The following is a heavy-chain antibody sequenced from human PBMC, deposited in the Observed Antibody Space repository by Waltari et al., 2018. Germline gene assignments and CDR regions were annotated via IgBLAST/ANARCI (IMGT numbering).Heavy chain of an antibody. Sequence: EVQLVESGGGLVQPGGFLRLSCAGSGFPFSSFPMHWVRQAPGKGLEWVSGISVIGDITSYAYSVKGRFTMSRDTSKNTLYLLLNSLRPGDTAIYYCASAPRPEVSAPFDFWGRGTLVTVSS. CDR2: ISVIGDIT. CDR3: ASAPRPEVSAPFDF. J-gene: IGHJ4*02. CDR1: GFPFSSFP. D-gene: IGHD2-8*01. V-gene: IGHV3-23*04.